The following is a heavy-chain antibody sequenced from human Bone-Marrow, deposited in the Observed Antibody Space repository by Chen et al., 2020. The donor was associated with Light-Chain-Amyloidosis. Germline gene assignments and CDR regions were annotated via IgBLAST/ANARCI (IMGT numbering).Heavy chain of an antibody. V-gene: IGHV1-69*05. CDR1: GGASSSYA. CDR2: ISPIYRTS. CDR3: ARVHYDVLTGCPQGFQE. Sequence: QVQLVQSAAEVKKPGSAVKVSCKSLGGASSSYAISWVRQAPGQGLEWMGSISPIYRTSTYAQRFQGRVAITTSESATTAYMELRSLRSDDTALYYCARVHYDVLTGCPQGFQEWGQGTQVTVSS. D-gene: IGHD3-9*01. J-gene: IGHJ1*01.